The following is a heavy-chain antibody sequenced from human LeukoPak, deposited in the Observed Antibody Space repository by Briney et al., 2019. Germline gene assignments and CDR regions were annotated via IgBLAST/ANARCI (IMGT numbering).Heavy chain of an antibody. Sequence: ASVKVSCKTSGYNFNSYGISWVRQTPGQGLEWMGWISVHNGNTNYAQKFQGRVFMTTDTSTSTAYMELRRLKSDDTAVYYCARDIGGGWRTFDYWGQGTLVTVSS. J-gene: IGHJ4*02. D-gene: IGHD3-16*01. V-gene: IGHV1-18*01. CDR1: GYNFNSYG. CDR3: ARDIGGGWRTFDY. CDR2: ISVHNGNT.